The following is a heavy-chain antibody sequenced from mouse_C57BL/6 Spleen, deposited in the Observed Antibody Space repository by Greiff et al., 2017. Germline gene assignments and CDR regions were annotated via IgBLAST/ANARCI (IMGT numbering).Heavy chain of an antibody. Sequence: VKLMESGAELVRPGASVKLSCKASGYTFTDYYINWVKQRPGQGLEWIARIYPGSGNTYYNEKFKGKATLTAEKSSSTAYMQLSSLTSEDSAVYFGAMDGTWAMDYWGQGTSVTVSS. CDR1: GYTFTDYY. CDR2: IYPGSGNT. J-gene: IGHJ4*01. D-gene: IGHD2-1*01. V-gene: IGHV1-76*01. CDR3: AMDGTWAMDY.